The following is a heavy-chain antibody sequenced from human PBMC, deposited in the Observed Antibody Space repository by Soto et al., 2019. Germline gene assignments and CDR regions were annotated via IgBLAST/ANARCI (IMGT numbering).Heavy chain of an antibody. Sequence: PSETLSLTCTVSGGSISSGDYYWSWIRQHPGKGLEWIGYIYYSGATYYNPSLKGRVTISVDTSKNQFSLKLSSVTAADTAVYYCARGGLGYCSGGSCYSAELSRYYYGMDVWGQGTTVTVSS. V-gene: IGHV4-31*03. CDR1: GGSISSGDYY. CDR3: ARGGLGYCSGGSCYSAELSRYYYGMDV. D-gene: IGHD2-15*01. CDR2: IYYSGAT. J-gene: IGHJ6*02.